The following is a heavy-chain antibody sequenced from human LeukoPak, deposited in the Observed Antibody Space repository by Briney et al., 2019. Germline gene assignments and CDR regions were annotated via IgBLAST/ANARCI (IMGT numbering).Heavy chain of an antibody. CDR3: AREGLRYFEWFAPYGMDV. Sequence: ASVKVSCNASGYTFTGYYMHWVRQAPGQRLGWMGWINPNSGGTNYARKFQGRVTLTRDTSISRDYIELSRLRYDDTAVYYCAREGLRYFEWFAPYGMDVWGQGTTVTVSS. V-gene: IGHV1-2*02. CDR2: INPNSGGT. CDR1: GYTFTGYY. J-gene: IGHJ6*02. D-gene: IGHD3-9*01.